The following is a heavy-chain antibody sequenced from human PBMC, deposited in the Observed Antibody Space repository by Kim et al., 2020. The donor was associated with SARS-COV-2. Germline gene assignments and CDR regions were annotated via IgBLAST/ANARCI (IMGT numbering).Heavy chain of an antibody. CDR3: ARDYYYGSGSYIGRRFDP. CDR2: ISYDGSNK. J-gene: IGHJ5*02. CDR1: GFTFSSYA. D-gene: IGHD3-10*01. Sequence: GGSLRLSCAASGFTFSSYAMHWVRQAPGKGLEWVAVISYDGSNKYYADSVKGRFTISRDNSKNTLYLQMNSLRAEDTAVYYCARDYYYGSGSYIGRRFDPWGQGTLVTVSS. V-gene: IGHV3-30-3*01.